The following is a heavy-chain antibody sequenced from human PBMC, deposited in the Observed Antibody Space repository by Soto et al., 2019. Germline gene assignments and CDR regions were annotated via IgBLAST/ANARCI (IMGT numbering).Heavy chain of an antibody. CDR3: ARRARGNWAFDY. V-gene: IGHV5-51*01. J-gene: IGHJ4*02. D-gene: IGHD3-16*01. CDR1: VYTFTTYW. Sequence: GESLKISCECSVYTFTTYWIGWLRQMPGKGLEWMGIIYPGDSDTRYSPSFQGQVTFSADKSTTSAYLQWSSLKASDTAIYFCARRARGNWAFDYWGQGTLVTVSS. CDR2: IYPGDSDT.